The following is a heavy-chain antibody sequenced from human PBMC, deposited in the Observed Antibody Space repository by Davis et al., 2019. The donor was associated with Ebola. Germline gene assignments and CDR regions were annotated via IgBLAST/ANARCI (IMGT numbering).Heavy chain of an antibody. V-gene: IGHV1-18*01. CDR2: ISAYNGNT. CDR3: AREDYGSGSNDFDY. CDR1: GYTFTSYG. Sequence: AASVKVSCKASGYTFTSYGISWVRQAPGQGLEWMGWISAYNGNTNYAQKLQGRVTMTTDTSTSTAYMELRSLRSDDTAVYYCAREDYGSGSNDFDYWGQGTLVTVSS. D-gene: IGHD3-10*01. J-gene: IGHJ4*02.